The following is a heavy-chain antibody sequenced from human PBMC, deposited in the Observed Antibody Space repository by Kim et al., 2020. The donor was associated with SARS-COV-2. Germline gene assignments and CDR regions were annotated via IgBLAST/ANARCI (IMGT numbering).Heavy chain of an antibody. V-gene: IGHV3-7*01. CDR3: ASDSIAVAGTTNDY. Sequence: GGSLRLSCAASGFTFSSYWMSWVRQAPGKGLEWVANLKQDGSEKYYVDSVKGRFTISRDNAKNSLYLQMNSLRVEDTAVYYCASDSIAVAGTTNDYWGQGTLVTVSS. J-gene: IGHJ4*02. CDR2: LKQDGSEK. D-gene: IGHD6-19*01. CDR1: GFTFSSYW.